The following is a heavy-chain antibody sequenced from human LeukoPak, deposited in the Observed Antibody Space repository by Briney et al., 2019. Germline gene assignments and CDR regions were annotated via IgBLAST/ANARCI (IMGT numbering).Heavy chain of an antibody. D-gene: IGHD3-10*01. CDR2: ISSSSSYI. V-gene: IGHV3-21*01. CDR1: GFTFSSYS. Sequence: GGSLRLSCAASGFTFSSYSMNWVRRAPGKGLEWVSSISSSSSYIYYADSVKGRFTISRDNAKNSLYLQMNSLRAEDTAVYYCARVGNTMVRGVWSWFDPWGQGTLVTVSS. J-gene: IGHJ5*02. CDR3: ARVGNTMVRGVWSWFDP.